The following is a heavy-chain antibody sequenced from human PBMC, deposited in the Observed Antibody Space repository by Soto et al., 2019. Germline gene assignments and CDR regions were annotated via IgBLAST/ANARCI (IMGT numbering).Heavy chain of an antibody. D-gene: IGHD5-12*01. CDR1: GYTFTSYY. CDR2: INPSCGST. Sequence: QVQLVQSGAEVKKPGASVKVSCKASGYTFTSYYMHWVRQTHGQGLEWMGIINPSCGSTSYAQKFHVRVHMTRDTSTSTVYMELSSLRSEDTAVYYCARDLLRSGGYYYGMDVWGQGTTVTVSS. J-gene: IGHJ6*02. V-gene: IGHV1-46*01. CDR3: ARDLLRSGGYYYGMDV.